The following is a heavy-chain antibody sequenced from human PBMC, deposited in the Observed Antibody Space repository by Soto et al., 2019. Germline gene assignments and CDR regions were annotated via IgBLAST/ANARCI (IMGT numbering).Heavy chain of an antibody. Sequence: GGSLRLSCAASGFTFSSYAMHWVRQAPGKGLEWVAVISYDGSNKYYADSVKGRFTISRDNSKNTLYLQMNSLRAEDTAVYYCAKEELERQGSGFDYWGQGTLVTVSS. D-gene: IGHD1-1*01. CDR1: GFTFSSYA. V-gene: IGHV3-30-3*01. CDR2: ISYDGSNK. J-gene: IGHJ4*02. CDR3: AKEELERQGSGFDY.